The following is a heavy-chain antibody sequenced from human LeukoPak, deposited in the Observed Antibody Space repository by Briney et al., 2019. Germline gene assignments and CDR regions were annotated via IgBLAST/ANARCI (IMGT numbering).Heavy chain of an antibody. CDR1: GASLSSLY. V-gene: IGHV4-59*01. CDR3: ASESRQLGN. Sequence: PSETLSLTCTLSGASLSSLYWSWIRQPPRRGREWIGFISNSVSPTYNPSLNSRVTISLDTSKHQFSLKVNYVTAAGTAVYYCASESRQLGNWGQGTLVTVSS. D-gene: IGHD1-1*01. J-gene: IGHJ4*02. CDR2: ISNSVSP.